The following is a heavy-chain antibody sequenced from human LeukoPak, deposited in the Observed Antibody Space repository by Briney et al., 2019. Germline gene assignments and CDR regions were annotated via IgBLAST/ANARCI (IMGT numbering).Heavy chain of an antibody. CDR1: VFNVSDNH. CDR2: ISNSGGST. D-gene: IGHD3-10*01. Sequence: GGSLRLSCAASVFNVSDNHMSWVRQAPGKGLEWVSVISNSGGSTDYADSVKGRFTISRDNSKNTLYLQMNSLRVEDTAVYYCARDSSMLRGPLVIYYFDFWGQGTLVTVSS. J-gene: IGHJ4*02. CDR3: ARDSSMLRGPLVIYYFDF. V-gene: IGHV3-23*01.